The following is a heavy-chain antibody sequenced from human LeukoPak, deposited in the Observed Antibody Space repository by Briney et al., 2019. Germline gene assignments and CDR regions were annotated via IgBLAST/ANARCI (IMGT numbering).Heavy chain of an antibody. CDR2: ISGSGGST. Sequence: GGSLRLSCAASGFTFSSYSMSWVRQAPGKGLEWVSAISGSGGSTYYADSVKGRFTISRDNSKNTVHLQMNSLRAEDTAMYYCARRAGDYSHPYDYWGQGTLVTVSS. V-gene: IGHV3-23*01. CDR3: ARRAGDYSHPYDY. CDR1: GFTFSSYS. D-gene: IGHD3-22*01. J-gene: IGHJ4*02.